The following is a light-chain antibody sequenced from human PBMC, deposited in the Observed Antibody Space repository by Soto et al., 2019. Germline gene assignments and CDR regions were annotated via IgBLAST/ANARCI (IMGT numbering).Light chain of an antibody. J-gene: IGLJ2*01. CDR3: GADHGSGSNFVFYVV. V-gene: IGLV9-49*01. Sequence: QLVLTQPPSASASLGASVTLTCTLSSGYSNYKVDWYQQRPGKGPRFVMRVGTGGIVGSKGDGIPDRFSVLGSGLNRYLTIKNIQEEDESDYHCGADHGSGSNFVFYVVFGGGTKLTVL. CDR2: VGTGGIVG. CDR1: SGYSNYK.